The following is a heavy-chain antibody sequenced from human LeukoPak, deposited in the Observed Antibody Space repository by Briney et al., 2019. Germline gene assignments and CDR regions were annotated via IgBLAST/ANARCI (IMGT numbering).Heavy chain of an antibody. CDR1: GFTFSSYW. J-gene: IGHJ4*02. V-gene: IGHV3-7*01. CDR3: ARVLDSSSSRYQAFPY. D-gene: IGHD2-15*01. Sequence: PGGSLRLSCAASGFTFSSYWMTWVRQAPGKGLEWVANIKQDGSEKYYVDSVKGRFTIFRDNAKNSLYLQMNCLRGEDTALYYCARVLDSSSSRYQAFPYWGQGTLVTVS. CDR2: IKQDGSEK.